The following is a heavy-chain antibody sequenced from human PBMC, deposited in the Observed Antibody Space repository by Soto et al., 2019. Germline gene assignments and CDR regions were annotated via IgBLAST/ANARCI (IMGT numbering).Heavy chain of an antibody. CDR1: GFTFSSYA. CDR2: ISGSGGST. D-gene: IGHD3-22*01. Sequence: GVSLRLSCAASGFTFSSYAMSWVRQAPGKGLEWVSAISGSGGSTYYADSVKGRFTISRDNSKNTLYLQMNSLRAEDTAVYYCAKDTPYYYDSSGYLGWGMDVWGQGTTVNVSS. CDR3: AKDTPYYYDSSGYLGWGMDV. V-gene: IGHV3-23*01. J-gene: IGHJ6*02.